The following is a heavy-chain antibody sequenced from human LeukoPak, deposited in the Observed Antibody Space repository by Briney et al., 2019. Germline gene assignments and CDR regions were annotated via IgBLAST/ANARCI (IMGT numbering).Heavy chain of an antibody. V-gene: IGHV3-7*01. J-gene: IGHJ6*03. CDR2: VNQGGTQK. CDR1: GVSISSSSYY. Sequence: PSETLSLTCTVSGVSISSSSYYWGWIRQPPGKGLEWVAIVNQGGTQKYYEDSVKGRFTISRDNAENSLYLQMNSLRAEDTAVYYCAREHYFYYLDAWGKGTTVTVSS. CDR3: AREHYFYYLDA.